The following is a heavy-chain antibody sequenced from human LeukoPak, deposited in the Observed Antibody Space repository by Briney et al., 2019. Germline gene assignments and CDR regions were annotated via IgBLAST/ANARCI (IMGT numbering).Heavy chain of an antibody. CDR2: INHSGST. CDR3: ARGSHSYGPRLFDY. D-gene: IGHD5-18*01. J-gene: IGHJ4*02. CDR1: GGSFSGYY. V-gene: IGHV4-34*01. Sequence: SETLSLTCAVYGGSFSGYYWNWIRQPPGKGLEWIGEINHSGSTNYNPSLKSRVTISVDTSKNQFSLKLSSVTAADTAVYYCARGSHSYGPRLFDYWGQGTLVTVSS.